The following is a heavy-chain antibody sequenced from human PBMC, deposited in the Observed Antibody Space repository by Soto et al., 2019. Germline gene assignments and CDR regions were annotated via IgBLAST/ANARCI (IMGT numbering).Heavy chain of an antibody. CDR1: GFTFSDYY. V-gene: IGHV3-11*06. D-gene: IGHD5-12*01. CDR2: ISSSSGST. Sequence: PGGSLRLSCAASGFTFSDYYMSWIHQAPGKGLEYISYISSSSGSTNYADSVKGRFTISRDNAKNSLYLQMSSLRAEDTAVYYCARDRGGYDRLYYYHGMDVWGQGTTVTVSS. J-gene: IGHJ6*02. CDR3: ARDRGGYDRLYYYHGMDV.